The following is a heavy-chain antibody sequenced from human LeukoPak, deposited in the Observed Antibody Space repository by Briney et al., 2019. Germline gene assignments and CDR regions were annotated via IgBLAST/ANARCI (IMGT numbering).Heavy chain of an antibody. V-gene: IGHV4-59*08. D-gene: IGHD3-3*01. J-gene: IGHJ1*01. CDR3: ARSYYDFWSGYLGGAEYFQH. Sequence: PSETLSLTCTVSGGSISSYYWSWIRQSPGKGLEWIGYIYYSGNTNCNPSLKSRVSISIDTSKNQFSLKLSSVTAADTAVYYCARSYYDFWSGYLGGAEYFQHWGQGTLVTVSS. CDR1: GGSISSYY. CDR2: IYYSGNT.